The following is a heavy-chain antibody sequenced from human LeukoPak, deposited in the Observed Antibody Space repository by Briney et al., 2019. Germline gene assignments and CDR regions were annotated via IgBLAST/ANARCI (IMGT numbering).Heavy chain of an antibody. D-gene: IGHD3-16*01. V-gene: IGHV1-18*01. CDR2: ISTYNGNT. CDR3: ARTNYDYHDAFDI. J-gene: IGHJ3*02. CDR1: GYTFTSYG. Sequence: ASVKVSCKASGYTFTSYGISWVRQAPGQGLEWMGWISTYNGNTNYAQKLQGRVTMTTDTSTSTAYMELRSLRSDDTAVYYCARTNYDYHDAFDIWGQGTMVAVSS.